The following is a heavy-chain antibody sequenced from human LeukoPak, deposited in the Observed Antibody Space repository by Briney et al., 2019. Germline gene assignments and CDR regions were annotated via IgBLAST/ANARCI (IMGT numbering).Heavy chain of an antibody. V-gene: IGHV1-18*01. J-gene: IGHJ3*02. Sequence: ASVKVSCKASGYTFTSYGISWVRQAPGQGLEWMGRISAYNGNTNYAQKLQGRVTMTTDTSTSTAYMELRSLRSDDTAVYYCARVGRGPTGDKRYCSSTSCRELGAFDIWGQGTMVTVSS. CDR2: ISAYNGNT. D-gene: IGHD2-2*01. CDR1: GYTFTSYG. CDR3: ARVGRGPTGDKRYCSSTSCRELGAFDI.